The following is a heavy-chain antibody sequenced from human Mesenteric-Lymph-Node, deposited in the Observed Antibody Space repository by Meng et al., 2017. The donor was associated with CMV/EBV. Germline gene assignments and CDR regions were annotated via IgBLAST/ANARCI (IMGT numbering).Heavy chain of an antibody. Sequence: APGPPFTGYYLRWVRQAPGQGLEWMGRINPNSGGTNYAQKFQGRVTMTRDTSISTAYMELSRLRSDDTAVYYCARDSLAAAAGVDYWGQGTLVTVSS. J-gene: IGHJ4*02. D-gene: IGHD6-13*01. CDR2: INPNSGGT. V-gene: IGHV1-2*06. CDR1: GPPFTGYY. CDR3: ARDSLAAAAGVDY.